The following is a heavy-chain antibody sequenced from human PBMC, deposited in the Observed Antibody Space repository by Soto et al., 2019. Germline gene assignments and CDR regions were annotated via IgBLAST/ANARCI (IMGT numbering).Heavy chain of an antibody. CDR3: ARDPAIYSGKFDYGLDV. D-gene: IGHD4-4*01. V-gene: IGHV3-9*01. CDR1: GFTFDNYA. CDR2: ITSNSGST. J-gene: IGHJ6*02. Sequence: LRLSCAASGFTFDNYAMHWLWQAPGKGLEWVSTITSNSGSTGYADSVKGRFTISRDNAKNSLYLQMNSLRAEDTAVYFCARDPAIYSGKFDYGLDVWGRGTTVTVSS.